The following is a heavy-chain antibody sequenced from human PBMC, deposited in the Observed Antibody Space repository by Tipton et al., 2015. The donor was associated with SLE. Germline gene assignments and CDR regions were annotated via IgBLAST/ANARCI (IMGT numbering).Heavy chain of an antibody. CDR2: MNPRRGDT. CDR3: ARGWGAN. Sequence: LVQSGAEVKVSCKASGYTFTNFDVIWVRQATGQGLEYMGYMNPRRGDTGYAQNFQGRVTMNRDISIATAYMELSSLGSEDTAVYYCARGWGANWGPGTLVTVSP. D-gene: IGHD7-27*01. CDR1: GYTFTNFD. J-gene: IGHJ4*02. V-gene: IGHV1-8*01.